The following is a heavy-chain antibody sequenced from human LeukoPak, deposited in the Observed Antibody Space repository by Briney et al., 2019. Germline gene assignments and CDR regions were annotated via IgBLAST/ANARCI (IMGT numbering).Heavy chain of an antibody. D-gene: IGHD2-15*01. CDR1: GFTFSSYA. J-gene: IGHJ3*02. CDR3: ARATQYCSGGSCTGDAFDI. CDR2: ISYDGSNK. Sequence: GGSLRLSCAASGFTFSSYAMHWVRQAPGKGLEWVAVISYDGSNKYYADSVKGRFSISRDNSKKTLYLQMNSLTAEDTAVYYCARATQYCSGGSCTGDAFDIWGQGTMVTVSS. V-gene: IGHV3-30-3*01.